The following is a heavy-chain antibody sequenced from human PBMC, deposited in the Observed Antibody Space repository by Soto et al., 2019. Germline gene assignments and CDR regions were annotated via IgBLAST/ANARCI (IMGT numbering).Heavy chain of an antibody. CDR1: GYTVTGYY. CDR3: ARDPSGIAVAANAFDI. V-gene: IGHV1-2*02. J-gene: IGHJ3*02. D-gene: IGHD6-19*01. CDR2: INPNSGGT. Sequence: ASVKISCKASGYTVTGYYMHWVRQAPGQGLEWMGWINPNSGGTNYAQKFQGRDTMTRDTSISTAYMELSRLRSDDTAVYYCARDPSGIAVAANAFDIWGQGTMVTVSS.